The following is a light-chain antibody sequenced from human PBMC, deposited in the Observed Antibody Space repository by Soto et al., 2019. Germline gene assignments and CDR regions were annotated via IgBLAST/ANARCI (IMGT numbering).Light chain of an antibody. CDR3: HQRQYWPPIT. J-gene: IGKJ5*01. V-gene: IGKV3-11*01. CDR2: DAS. Sequence: EIVMTQSPATLSVSPGERATLSGRASQSVSSYLAWYQQKPGQPPRLIIYDASNRATGIPARFSGSGSGTAFTLTISSLEPEDFAVYYCHQRQYWPPITFGQGTRLEIK. CDR1: QSVSSY.